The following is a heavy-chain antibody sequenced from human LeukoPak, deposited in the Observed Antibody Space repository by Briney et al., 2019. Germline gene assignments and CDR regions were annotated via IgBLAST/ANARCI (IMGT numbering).Heavy chain of an antibody. Sequence: GGSLRLSCAASGHTFSIYDMHWVRQSTGKGLEWVSGIDTTGDSYYADSLKGRFTVSRQDAKDSVFLQMNSLRVEDAAVYYCAKAYSNSWPHTDDYWGQGTLVTVSS. D-gene: IGHD6-13*01. V-gene: IGHV3-13*01. CDR2: IDTTGDS. J-gene: IGHJ4*02. CDR1: GHTFSIYD. CDR3: AKAYSNSWPHTDDY.